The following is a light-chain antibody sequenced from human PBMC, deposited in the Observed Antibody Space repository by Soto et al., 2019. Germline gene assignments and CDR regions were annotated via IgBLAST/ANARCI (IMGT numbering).Light chain of an antibody. CDR2: DVS. CDR3: QQYNNWPQT. V-gene: IGKV3-15*01. J-gene: IGKJ1*01. CDR1: QSVRTY. Sequence: EIVLTQYTATLSLSPGERATLSCRASQSVRTYLAWYQQKPGQAPRLLIHDVSDRATGIPARFSGSGSGTEFTLTISSLQSEDFAVYYCQQYNNWPQTFGQGTKVDIK.